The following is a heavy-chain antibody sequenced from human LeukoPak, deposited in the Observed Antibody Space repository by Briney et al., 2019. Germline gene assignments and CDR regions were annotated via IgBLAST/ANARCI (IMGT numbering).Heavy chain of an antibody. J-gene: IGHJ3*02. V-gene: IGHV3-30*18. D-gene: IGHD3-9*01. CDR3: AKVRYFGPSAFDI. CDR1: GFTFRNYG. Sequence: PGGSLRLSCAAPGFTFRNYGMHWVRQAPGKGLDWVAVIPYDGSNKYYADSVKGRFTISRDNSKNTLYLQMNSLRAEDTAVYYCAKVRYFGPSAFDIWGQGTMVTVSS. CDR2: IPYDGSNK.